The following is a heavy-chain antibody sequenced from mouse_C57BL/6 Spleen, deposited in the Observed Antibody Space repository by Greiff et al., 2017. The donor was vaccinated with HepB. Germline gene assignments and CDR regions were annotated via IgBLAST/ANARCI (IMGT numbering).Heavy chain of an antibody. Sequence: QVQLQQSGPELVKPGASVKLSCKASGYAFSSSWMTWVKQRTGQGLEWIGRNYPGDGDTNYNGKFKGKATLTADKSSSTAYMQLSSLTSEDSAVYCGARSQLTLDYWGQGTTLTVSS. V-gene: IGHV1-82*01. J-gene: IGHJ2*01. CDR1: GYAFSSSW. CDR3: ARSQLTLDY. CDR2: NYPGDGDT. D-gene: IGHD3-3*01.